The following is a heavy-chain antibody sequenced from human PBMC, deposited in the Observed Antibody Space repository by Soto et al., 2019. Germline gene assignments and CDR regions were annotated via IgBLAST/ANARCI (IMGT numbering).Heavy chain of an antibody. CDR2: IYYSGST. CDR3: ARWGYCTNGVCYKWFDP. Sequence: PSETLSLTCTVSGGSISSSSYYWGWIRQPPGKGLEWIGSIYYSGSTYYNPSLKSRVTISVDTSKNQFSLKLSSVTAADTAVYYCARWGYCTNGVCYKWFDPWGQGTLVIVSS. D-gene: IGHD2-8*01. J-gene: IGHJ5*02. CDR1: GGSISSSSYY. V-gene: IGHV4-39*01.